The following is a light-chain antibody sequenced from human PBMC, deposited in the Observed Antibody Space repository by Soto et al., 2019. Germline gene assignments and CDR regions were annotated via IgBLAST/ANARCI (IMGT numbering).Light chain of an antibody. CDR1: SSDVGDYNY. V-gene: IGLV2-14*01. CDR3: SSYTRSSTLYV. Sequence: QSVLTQPASVSGSPGQSITISCTGTSSDVGDYNYVSWYQQHPGKAPKLMIYEVSNRPSGVSNRFSGSKSGNTASLTISGLQAEAEADYYCSSYTRSSTLYVFGTGTKVTVL. CDR2: EVS. J-gene: IGLJ1*01.